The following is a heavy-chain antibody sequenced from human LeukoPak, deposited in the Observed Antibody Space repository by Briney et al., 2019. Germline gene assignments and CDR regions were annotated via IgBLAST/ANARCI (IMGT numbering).Heavy chain of an antibody. CDR3: ARDIWYYDSWKEVDYFDY. CDR2: IYTSGST. D-gene: IGHD3-22*01. Sequence: PSETLSLTCTVSGGSISSYYWSWIRQPAGKGLEWIGRIYTSGSTNYNPSLKSRVTMSVDTSKNQFSLKLSSVTAADTAVYYCARDIWYYDSWKEVDYFDYWGQGTLVTVSS. J-gene: IGHJ4*02. CDR1: GGSISSYY. V-gene: IGHV4-4*07.